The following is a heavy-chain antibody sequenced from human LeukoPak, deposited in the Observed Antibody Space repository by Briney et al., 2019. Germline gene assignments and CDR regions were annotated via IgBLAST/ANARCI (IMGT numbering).Heavy chain of an antibody. CDR3: ARDSGSYSGDYYYYMDV. J-gene: IGHJ6*03. Sequence: GASVKLSCKASGSTFTSNGNSWGRQAPGQGLEWVGGISAYNGNTNYAQKLQGRVTMTTDTSTSTAYMELRSLRSDDTAVYYCARDSGSYSGDYYYYMDVWGKGTTVTVSS. V-gene: IGHV1-18*01. D-gene: IGHD1-26*01. CDR1: GSTFTSNG. CDR2: ISAYNGNT.